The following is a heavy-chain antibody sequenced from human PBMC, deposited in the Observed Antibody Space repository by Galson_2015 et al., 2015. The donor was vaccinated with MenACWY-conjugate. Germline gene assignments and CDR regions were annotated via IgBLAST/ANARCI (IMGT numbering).Heavy chain of an antibody. D-gene: IGHD5-12*01. Sequence: SMRLSCAASGFTFSTYWMHWVRQAPGKGLVWVSRSSSRFISYADSVKGRFTISRDNAKESLYLQMNSLRAEDTAVYYCARVASTRGYSYGFDYWGQGTLVTVSS. J-gene: IGHJ4*02. CDR1: GFTFSTYW. CDR3: ARVASTRGYSYGFDY. V-gene: IGHV3-74*01. CDR2: SSSRFI.